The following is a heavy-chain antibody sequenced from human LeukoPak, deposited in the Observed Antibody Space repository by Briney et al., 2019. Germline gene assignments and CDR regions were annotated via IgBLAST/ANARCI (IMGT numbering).Heavy chain of an antibody. V-gene: IGHV1-2*02. CDR1: GYTFTGYY. Sequence: GASVKVSCKASGYTFTGYYMHWVRQAPGQRLEWMGWINPNSGGTNYAQKFQGRVTMTRDTSISTAYMELSRLRSDDTAVYYCASLIPFNYVVDGISMQNDYWGQGTLVTVSS. CDR2: INPNSGGT. J-gene: IGHJ4*02. CDR3: ASLIPFNYVVDGISMQNDY. D-gene: IGHD3-16*01.